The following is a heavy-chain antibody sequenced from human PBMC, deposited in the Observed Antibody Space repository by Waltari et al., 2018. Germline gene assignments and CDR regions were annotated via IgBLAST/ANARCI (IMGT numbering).Heavy chain of an antibody. V-gene: IGHV3-7*01. D-gene: IGHD6-13*01. Sequence: EVQLVESGGGLVQPGGSLRLSCAASGFTFSRYWMSWVRQAPGKGLEWVANIKQDGSEKYYVDSVKGRFTISRDNAKNSLYLQMNSLRAEDTAVYYCARLNSSSWYSWFDPWGQGTLVTVSS. CDR1: GFTFSRYW. J-gene: IGHJ5*02. CDR3: ARLNSSSWYSWFDP. CDR2: IKQDGSEK.